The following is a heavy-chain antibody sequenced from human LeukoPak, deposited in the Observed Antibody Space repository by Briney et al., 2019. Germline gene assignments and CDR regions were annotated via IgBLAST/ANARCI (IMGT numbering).Heavy chain of an antibody. Sequence: GGSLRLSCAASGFTFSSYSMNWVRQAPGKGLEWVSSISSSSSYIYYADSVKGRFTISRDNAKNSLYLQMNSLRAEDTAVYYCARVRGDSSGWYEFDYWGQGTLVTVS. J-gene: IGHJ4*02. CDR2: ISSSSSYI. V-gene: IGHV3-21*01. CDR1: GFTFSSYS. D-gene: IGHD6-19*01. CDR3: ARVRGDSSGWYEFDY.